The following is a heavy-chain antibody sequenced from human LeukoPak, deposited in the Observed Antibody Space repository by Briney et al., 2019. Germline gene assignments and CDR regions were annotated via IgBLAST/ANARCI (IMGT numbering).Heavy chain of an antibody. Sequence: PGGSLRLSCAASGFTFSNYAMHWVRQAPGKGLEWVTFIRYDGSKKYYADSVKGRFTISRDNSKNTLYLQMNSLRAEDTAVYYCARGGASQLNCYYYMDVWGKGTTVTVSS. J-gene: IGHJ6*03. CDR1: GFTFSNYA. CDR3: ARGGASQLNCYYYMDV. V-gene: IGHV3-30*02. CDR2: IRYDGSKK. D-gene: IGHD1-1*01.